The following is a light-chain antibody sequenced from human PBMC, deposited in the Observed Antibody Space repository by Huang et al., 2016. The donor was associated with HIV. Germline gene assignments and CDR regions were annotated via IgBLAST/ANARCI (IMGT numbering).Light chain of an antibody. V-gene: IGKV1-33*01. CDR3: QQYDSLYT. CDR1: QDIRSY. Sequence: IQMTQSPASLSAYVGDRVTISCQANQDIRSYLNWYQQKPGKAPRLLIYGASNLQAGVQSRFSGNGSGTDFTITISSLQSEDIATYYCQQYDSLYTFGQGTRLEIK. CDR2: GAS. J-gene: IGKJ2*01.